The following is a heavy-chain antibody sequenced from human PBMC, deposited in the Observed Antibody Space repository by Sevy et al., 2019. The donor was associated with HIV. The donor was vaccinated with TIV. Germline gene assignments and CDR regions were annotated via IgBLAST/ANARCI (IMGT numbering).Heavy chain of an antibody. CDR2: IYTSGST. Sequence: SETLSLTCTVSGGSISSYYWSWIRQPAGKGLEWIGRIYTSGSTNYNPSLKSRVTMSVDKSKNQFSLKLSSVTAADTAVYYCARDEGLVVPAASPFDYWGQGTLVTVSS. J-gene: IGHJ4*02. V-gene: IGHV4-4*07. CDR1: GGSISSYY. D-gene: IGHD2-2*01. CDR3: ARDEGLVVPAASPFDY.